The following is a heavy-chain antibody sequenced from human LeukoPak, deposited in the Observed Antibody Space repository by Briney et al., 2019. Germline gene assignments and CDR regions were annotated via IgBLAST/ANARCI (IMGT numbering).Heavy chain of an antibody. Sequence: SETLSLTCTVSGGSISSGGDYWSWIRQHPGKGLEWIGYIYYSGSTYYNPSLKSRVIISVDTSKNQFSLKVSSVTAADTAVYYCAKENYYGMAVWGQGTTVTVSS. CDR3: AKENYYGMAV. J-gene: IGHJ6*02. CDR1: GGSISSGGDY. CDR2: IYYSGST. V-gene: IGHV4-31*03.